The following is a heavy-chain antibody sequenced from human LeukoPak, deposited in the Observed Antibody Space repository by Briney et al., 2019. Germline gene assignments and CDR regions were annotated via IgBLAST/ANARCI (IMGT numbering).Heavy chain of an antibody. J-gene: IGHJ4*02. V-gene: IGHV3-74*01. CDR2: INSDGSST. CDR3: ARDDFWSGYYIYD. D-gene: IGHD3-3*01. CDR1: GFTFSSYW. Sequence: GSLRLSCAASGFTFSSYWMHWVRQAPGKGLVWVSRINSDGSSTSYADSVKGRFTISRDNSKNTLYLQMNSLRAEDTAVYYCARDDFWSGYYIYDWGQGTLVTVSS.